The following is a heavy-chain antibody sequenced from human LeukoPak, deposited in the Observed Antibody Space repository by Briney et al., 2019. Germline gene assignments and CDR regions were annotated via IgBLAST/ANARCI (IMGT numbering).Heavy chain of an antibody. J-gene: IGHJ4*02. CDR1: GFTFSSYG. CDR3: ARDGGYSSSWTFDY. Sequence: GRSLRLSCAASGFTFSSYGMHWVRQAPGKGLEWVAVIWYDGSNKYYADSVKGRFTNSRDNSKNTLYLQMNSLRAEDTAVYYCARDGGYSSSWTFDYWGQGTLVTVSS. CDR2: IWYDGSNK. D-gene: IGHD6-13*01. V-gene: IGHV3-33*01.